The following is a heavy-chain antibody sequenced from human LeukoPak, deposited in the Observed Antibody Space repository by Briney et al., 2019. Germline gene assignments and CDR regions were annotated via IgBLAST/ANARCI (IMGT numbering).Heavy chain of an antibody. V-gene: IGHV3-33*01. J-gene: IGHJ6*03. D-gene: IGHD3-3*01. CDR2: IWYDGSNK. CDR3: ARDPYYDFWSGADYYYYMDV. CDR1: GFTFSSYG. Sequence: GRSLRLSCAASGFTFSSYGMHWVRQAPGKGLEWVAVIWYDGSNKYYADSVKGRFTISRDNSKNTLYLQMNSLRAEDTAVYYCARDPYYDFWSGADYYYYMDVWGKGTTVTVSS.